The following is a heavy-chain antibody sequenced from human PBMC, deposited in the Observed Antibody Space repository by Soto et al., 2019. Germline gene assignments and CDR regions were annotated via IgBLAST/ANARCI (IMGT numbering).Heavy chain of an antibody. CDR1: GYTFTSYG. V-gene: IGHV1-18*01. J-gene: IGHJ4*02. Sequence: QVQLVQSGAEVKKPGASVKLSCKASGYTFTSYGISWVRQAPAQGLEWMGWISAYNGNTNYAQKLQGRVTMTTDTSTSTAYVERRSLRSDDTAVYYCARAGYCTSGVCYTLTDYWGQGTLVNVSS. CDR3: ARAGYCTSGVCYTLTDY. CDR2: ISAYNGNT. D-gene: IGHD2-8*01.